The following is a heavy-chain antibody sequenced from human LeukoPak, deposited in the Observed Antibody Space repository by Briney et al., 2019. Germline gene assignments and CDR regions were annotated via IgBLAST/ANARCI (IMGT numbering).Heavy chain of an antibody. CDR1: GFTFSSYG. Sequence: GGSLRLSCAASGFTFSSYGMRWVRQAPGKGLEWVAFIRYDGSNKYYADSVKGRFTISRDNSKNTLYLQMNSLRAEDTAVYYCAKPEYSSGPPPDWGQGTLVTVSS. D-gene: IGHD6-19*01. V-gene: IGHV3-30*02. J-gene: IGHJ4*02. CDR2: IRYDGSNK. CDR3: AKPEYSSGPPPD.